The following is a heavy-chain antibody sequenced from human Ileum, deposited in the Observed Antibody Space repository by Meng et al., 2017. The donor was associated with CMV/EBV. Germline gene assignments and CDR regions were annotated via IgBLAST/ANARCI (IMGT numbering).Heavy chain of an antibody. V-gene: IGHV4-30-4*01. J-gene: IGHJ4*02. CDR2: IYHTGNT. CDR3: TGGLIAFGGAVLDS. CDR1: GLSMGSGDYY. Sequence: SGLSMGSGDYYWSWIRQSPGKGLEWIGYIYHTGNTHYEPSLKSRVTISVDTFKNQYSLKLTSVTAADSAVYYCTGGLIAFGGAVLDSWGQGSLVTVSS. D-gene: IGHD3-16*01.